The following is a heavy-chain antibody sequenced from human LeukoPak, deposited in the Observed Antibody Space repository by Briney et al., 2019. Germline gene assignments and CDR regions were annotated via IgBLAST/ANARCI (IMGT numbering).Heavy chain of an antibody. CDR3: ARVPQNYDILTGYYPDAFDI. Sequence: PGGSLRLSCAASGFTFSSYWMSWVRQAPGKGLEWVAHIKQDGSEKYYVDSVKGRFTISRDNAKNSLYLQMNSLRAEDTAVYYCARVPQNYDILTGYYPDAFDIWGQGTMVTVSS. CDR1: GFTFSSYW. D-gene: IGHD3-9*01. V-gene: IGHV3-7*01. J-gene: IGHJ3*02. CDR2: IKQDGSEK.